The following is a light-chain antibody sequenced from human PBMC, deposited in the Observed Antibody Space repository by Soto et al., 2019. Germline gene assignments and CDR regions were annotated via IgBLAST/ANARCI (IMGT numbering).Light chain of an antibody. Sequence: IQMTQSPSTLSASVGDRVTITCRASQSISSWLAWYQQKPGKAPNLLIYKASSLESGVPSRFSGSGSGTEFTLTISSLQPDDFATYYCQQYNSYPFTFGPGTKVDIK. CDR3: QQYNSYPFT. CDR2: KAS. J-gene: IGKJ3*01. CDR1: QSISSW. V-gene: IGKV1-5*03.